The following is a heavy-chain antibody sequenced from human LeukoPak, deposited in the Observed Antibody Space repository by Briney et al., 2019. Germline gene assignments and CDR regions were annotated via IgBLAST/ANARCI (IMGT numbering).Heavy chain of an antibody. CDR2: INPSGGSP. J-gene: IGHJ4*02. CDR3: ARDSGRGGFGY. D-gene: IGHD1-26*01. CDR1: GYTFSIYY. V-gene: IGHV1-46*01. Sequence: ASVKVSCKASGYTFSIYYIHWVRQAPGQGLEWMGIINPSGGSPNYAQRFQGRVTMTRDTSTSTVYMELSSLKSDDTAVYYCARDSGRGGFGYWGQGTLVTVSS.